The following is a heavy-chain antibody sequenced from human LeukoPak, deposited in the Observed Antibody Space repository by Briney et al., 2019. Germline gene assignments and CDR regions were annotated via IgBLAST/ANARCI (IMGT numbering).Heavy chain of an antibody. CDR1: GGSIGSYY. V-gene: IGHV4-59*01. Sequence: SETLSLSCTVSGGSIGSYYWNWIRQAPGKGLEWVGYIYYSGSTNHNSALKSRVTISVDTSKNQYSLKLSSVSAAVTAVYYCARDGVAGSFDYWGQGTLVTVS. J-gene: IGHJ4*02. D-gene: IGHD6-19*01. CDR3: ARDGVAGSFDY. CDR2: IYYSGST.